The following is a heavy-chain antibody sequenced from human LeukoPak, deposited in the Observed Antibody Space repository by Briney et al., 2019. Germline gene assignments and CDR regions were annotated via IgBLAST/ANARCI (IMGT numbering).Heavy chain of an antibody. V-gene: IGHV1-18*01. CDR1: GYTFTSYG. CDR3: ARDYSMGANLYNWFDP. J-gene: IGHJ5*01. D-gene: IGHD1-26*01. Sequence: ASVKVSCKASGYTFTSYGISWVRQAPGQGLEWMGWISGYNGNTNYAQKFQGRVTMTTDTSTSTVYMELRSLRSDDTAVHYCARDYSMGANLYNWFDPWGQGTLLTVSS. CDR2: ISGYNGNT.